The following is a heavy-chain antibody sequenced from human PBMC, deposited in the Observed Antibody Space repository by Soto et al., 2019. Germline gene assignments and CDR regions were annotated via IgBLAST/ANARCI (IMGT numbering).Heavy chain of an antibody. V-gene: IGHV3-23*01. D-gene: IGHD3-9*01. CDR3: AKVPQWVLGYHDWVFDY. CDR1: GFPFSNSA. Sequence: EVQLLESGGGLVQPGGSLRLSCAVSGFPFSNSAMTWVRQAPGKGLEWVSGISGSGDITHNTDSVKGRFAISRDTSKNVVYLQMRSLRAEDTAVYYCAKVPQWVLGYHDWVFDYWGQETLVTVSS. J-gene: IGHJ4*02. CDR2: ISGSGDIT.